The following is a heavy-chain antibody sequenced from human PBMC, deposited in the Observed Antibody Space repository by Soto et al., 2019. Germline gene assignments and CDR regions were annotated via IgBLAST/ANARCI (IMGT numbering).Heavy chain of an antibody. D-gene: IGHD6-13*01. CDR1: GGSISSYY. V-gene: IGHV4-4*07. J-gene: IGHJ5*02. CDR3: ARDGSSSFGNWFDP. Sequence: KPSETLSLTCTVSGGSISSYYWSWIRQPAGKGLEWIGRIYTSGSTNYNPSLKSRVTMSVDTSKNQFSLKLSSVTAADTAVYYCARDGSSSFGNWFDPWGQGTLVTVSS. CDR2: IYTSGST.